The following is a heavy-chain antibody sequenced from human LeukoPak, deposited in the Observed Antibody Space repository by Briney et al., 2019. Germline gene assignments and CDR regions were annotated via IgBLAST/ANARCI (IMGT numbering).Heavy chain of an antibody. V-gene: IGHV4-34*01. CDR1: GGSFSGYY. D-gene: IGHD4-17*01. Sequence: SETLSLTCAVYGGSFSGYYWSWIRQPPGKGLEWIGEINHSGSTNYNPSLKSRVTISVDTSKNQLSLKLSSATAADTAVYYCARRKVTRDGAFDIWGQGTMVTVSS. CDR2: INHSGST. J-gene: IGHJ3*02. CDR3: ARRKVTRDGAFDI.